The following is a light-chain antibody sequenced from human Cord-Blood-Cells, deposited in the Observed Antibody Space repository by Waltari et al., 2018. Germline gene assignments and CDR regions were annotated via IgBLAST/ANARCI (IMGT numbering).Light chain of an antibody. Sequence: QSVLTQPPSASGTPGQRVTISCSGRISNTGSNYVYWYQQLPGTAPKLLIYRNNQLPAGVPDRVSGSESGTSASLAISGLRSEDEADYYCAAWDDSLSGWVFGGGTKLTVL. V-gene: IGLV1-47*01. J-gene: IGLJ3*02. CDR2: RNN. CDR3: AAWDDSLSGWV. CDR1: ISNTGSNY.